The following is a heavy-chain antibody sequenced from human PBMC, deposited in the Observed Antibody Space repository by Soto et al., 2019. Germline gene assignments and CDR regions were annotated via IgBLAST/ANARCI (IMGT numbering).Heavy chain of an antibody. CDR1: GFTFSTYT. D-gene: IGHD6-19*01. V-gene: IGHV3-23*01. CDR2: IGGGGGST. Sequence: GGSLRLSCAASGFTFSTYTMGWVRQAPGKGLEWVLAIGGGGGSTFYADSVKGRFTISRDNSRNTLYLQVNSLRAEDTAVYYCAKIAEAVAGTVYGYWGQGTLVTVSS. J-gene: IGHJ4*02. CDR3: AKIAEAVAGTVYGY.